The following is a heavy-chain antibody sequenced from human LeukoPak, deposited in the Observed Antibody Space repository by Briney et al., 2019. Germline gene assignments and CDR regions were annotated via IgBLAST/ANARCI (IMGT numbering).Heavy chain of an antibody. Sequence: PSGTLSLTRTVSRDSITTYYWSWIRQLPGTGLEWIGYIHASGYTNYNPSLKSRVTMAVDTSKSQLSLRVRSVSAADTAVYYCARHRIVGARRSLEDWGQGTLVTVSS. CDR1: RDSITTYY. V-gene: IGHV4-4*09. CDR2: IHASGYT. J-gene: IGHJ4*02. D-gene: IGHD1-26*01. CDR3: ARHRIVGARRSLED.